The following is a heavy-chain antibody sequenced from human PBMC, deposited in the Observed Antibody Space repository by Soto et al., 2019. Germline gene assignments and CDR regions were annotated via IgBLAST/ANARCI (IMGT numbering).Heavy chain of an antibody. Sequence: DTLSLTCTVSGGSISSYYWSWIRQPPGKGLEWIGYIYYSGGSNYNPSLKSRVTLSLDASKKQLSLNLSSVTAADRAIYYCAVSSATYARFDYWGQGTLVTVSS. CDR3: AVSSATYARFDY. CDR1: GGSISSYY. V-gene: IGHV4-59*01. D-gene: IGHD1-26*01. J-gene: IGHJ4*02. CDR2: IYYSGGS.